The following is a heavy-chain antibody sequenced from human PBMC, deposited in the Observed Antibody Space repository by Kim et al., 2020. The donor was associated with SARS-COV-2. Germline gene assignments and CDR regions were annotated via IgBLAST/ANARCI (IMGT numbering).Heavy chain of an antibody. J-gene: IGHJ2*01. CDR3: ARDATDRSDDSTATVGYWYFDL. CDR2: IYSGGST. Sequence: GGSLRLSCAASGFTVSSNYMSWVRQAPGKGLEWVSVIYSGGSTYYADSVKGRFTISRDNSKNTLYLQMNSLRAEDTAVYYCARDATDRSDDSTATVGYWYFDLWGRGTLVTVSS. D-gene: IGHD4-17*01. CDR1: GFTVSSNY. V-gene: IGHV3-53*01.